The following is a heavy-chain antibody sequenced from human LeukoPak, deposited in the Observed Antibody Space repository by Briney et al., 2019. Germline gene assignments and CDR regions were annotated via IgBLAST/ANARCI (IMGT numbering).Heavy chain of an antibody. V-gene: IGHV4-59*01. CDR2: IYYSGST. Sequence: PSETLSLTCTVSGASISSYYWSWIRQPPGKGLEWIGYIYYSGSTNYNPSLKSRVTISVDTSKNQFSLKLSSVTAADTAVYYCARGNWFYDAFDIWGQGTMVTVSS. J-gene: IGHJ3*02. D-gene: IGHD3-9*01. CDR3: ARGNWFYDAFDI. CDR1: GASISSYY.